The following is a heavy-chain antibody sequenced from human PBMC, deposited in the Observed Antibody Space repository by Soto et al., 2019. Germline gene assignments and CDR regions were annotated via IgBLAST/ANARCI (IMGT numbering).Heavy chain of an antibody. CDR1: GDSVSSNSAA. CDR3: TKQKGYSRNYNGMDV. V-gene: IGHV6-1*01. J-gene: IGHJ6*02. Sequence: PSQTLSLTCAISGDSVSSNSAAWNWIRQSPSRGLEWLGRAYYRSQWYYDSAVSVRSRITVIPDTSKNQFSLQLNSVTPEDTAVYYCTKQKGYSRNYNGMDVWGQGTTVTVSS. CDR2: AYYRSQWYY. D-gene: IGHD1-7*01.